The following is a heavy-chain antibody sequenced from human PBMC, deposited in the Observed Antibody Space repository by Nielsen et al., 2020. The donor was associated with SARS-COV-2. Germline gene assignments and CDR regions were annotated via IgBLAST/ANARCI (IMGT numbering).Heavy chain of an antibody. J-gene: IGHJ3*01. CDR1: GGSVSSGRYY. Sequence: SETLSLTCTVSGGSVSSGRYYWSWIRQPPGKGLVWIGYIYYSGSTNYNPSLKGRVTISVDTSKNQFSLKLSSVTPADTAVYYCARDYFGDYLDGFDVWGQGTMVTVSS. CDR2: IYYSGST. D-gene: IGHD4-17*01. V-gene: IGHV4-61*01. CDR3: ARDYFGDYLDGFDV.